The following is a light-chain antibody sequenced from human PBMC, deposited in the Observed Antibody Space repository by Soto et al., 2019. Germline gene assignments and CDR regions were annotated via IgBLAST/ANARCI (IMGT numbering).Light chain of an antibody. J-gene: IGKJ2*01. CDR2: GAS. CDR1: QSVSSN. V-gene: IGKV3-15*01. Sequence: EIVMTQSPVTLSVSPGERAALSCRASQSVSSNFAWSQKRPGQAPRLLIYGASTRATGIPARFSGSGSGTEFTLTISSLQSEDFAVYYCQQYNNWPYTFGQGTKLEIK. CDR3: QQYNNWPYT.